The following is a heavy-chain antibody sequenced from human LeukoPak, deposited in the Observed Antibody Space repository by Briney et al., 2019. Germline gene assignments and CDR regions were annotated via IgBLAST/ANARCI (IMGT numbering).Heavy chain of an antibody. J-gene: IGHJ4*02. V-gene: IGHV3-23*01. CDR1: GFTFTYYA. CDR3: AYCSGGSCSGSPVDY. D-gene: IGHD2-15*01. CDR2: ISGSGGST. Sequence: GGSLRLSCGASGFTFTYYAMYWVPQAPGKGLEWVSSISGSGGSTYSADPVKGRFTITRDNSKNTLYLQMDSLRAEDTAVYYCAYCSGGSCSGSPVDYWGQGTLVTVSS.